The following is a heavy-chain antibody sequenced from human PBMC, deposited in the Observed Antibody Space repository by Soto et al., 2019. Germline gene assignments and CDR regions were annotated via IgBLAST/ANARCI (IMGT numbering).Heavy chain of an antibody. CDR3: AGDFCISTSCGGGG. CDR2: INPSGGGT. CDR1: GYTFTSYY. J-gene: IGHJ6*02. V-gene: IGHV1-46*01. D-gene: IGHD2-2*01. Sequence: QVQLVQSGAEVKKPGASVKVSCKASGYTFTSYYMHWVRQAPGQGLEWMGMINPSGGGTTYAQKFQGRGTMTRETATRTGYMELSSLGSEETGLYFCAGDFCISTSCGGGGWGPGNTVTVSS.